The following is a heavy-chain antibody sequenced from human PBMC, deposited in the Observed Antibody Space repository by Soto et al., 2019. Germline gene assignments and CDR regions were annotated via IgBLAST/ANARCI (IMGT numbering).Heavy chain of an antibody. D-gene: IGHD2-2*01. Sequence: QVQLVESGGGVVQPGGSLRLSCAASGFTFSLYAMHWVRQAPGKGMEWMALMSFDGKNILYADSVKGRFTISRDNPKNTLFLQMNSLKIEDTAGDYCARRDGYQRPQTRNFGLDVWGQGTTGTVS. CDR2: MSFDGKNI. CDR1: GFTFSLYA. J-gene: IGHJ6*02. CDR3: ARRDGYQRPQTRNFGLDV. V-gene: IGHV3-30*04.